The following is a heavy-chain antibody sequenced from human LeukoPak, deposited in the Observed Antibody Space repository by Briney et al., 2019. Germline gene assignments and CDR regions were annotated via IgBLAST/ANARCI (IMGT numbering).Heavy chain of an antibody. V-gene: IGHV1-18*01. CDR3: ARDRGYDYGKSYYYYGMDV. CDR2: INAYNGNT. Sequence: ASVKVSCKASGYTFTSYGISWVRQAPGQGLEWMGWINAYNGNTNDAQKLQGRVTMTTDTSTTTSYMELRSLISDDTAGYYCARDRGYDYGKSYYYYGMDVWGQGTTVTVSS. J-gene: IGHJ6*02. CDR1: GYTFTSYG. D-gene: IGHD5-12*01.